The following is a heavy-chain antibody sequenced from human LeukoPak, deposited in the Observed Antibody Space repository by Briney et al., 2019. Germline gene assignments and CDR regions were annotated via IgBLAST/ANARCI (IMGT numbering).Heavy chain of an antibody. J-gene: IGHJ4*02. CDR1: GFTFSSYG. D-gene: IGHD1-26*01. CDR3: AKDYGGSYYFDY. Sequence: GGSLRLSCAASGFTFSSYGMHRVRQAPGKGLEWVAFIRYDGSNKYYADSVKGRFTISRDNSKNTLYLQMNSLRAEDTAVYYCAKDYGGSYYFDYWGQGTLVTVSS. V-gene: IGHV3-30*02. CDR2: IRYDGSNK.